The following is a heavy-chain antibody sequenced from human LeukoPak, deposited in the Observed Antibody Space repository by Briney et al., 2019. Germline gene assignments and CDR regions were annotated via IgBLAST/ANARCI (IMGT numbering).Heavy chain of an antibody. J-gene: IGHJ6*02. CDR2: IYYSGRT. CDR1: GGSISSGDYY. V-gene: IGHV4-30-4*08. CDR3: ARDGARGYGMDV. Sequence: PSETLSLTCTVSGGSISSGDYYWSWIRQPPGKGLEWIGCIYYSGRTDYNPSLKSRVTISVDTSKIQFSLKLSFVTAADTAVYYCARDGARGYGMDVWGQGTTVTVSS.